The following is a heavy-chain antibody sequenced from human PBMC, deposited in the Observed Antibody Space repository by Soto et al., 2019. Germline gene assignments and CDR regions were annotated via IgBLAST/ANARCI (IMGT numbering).Heavy chain of an antibody. J-gene: IGHJ6*02. Sequence: PGGSLRFSCAASGFTFSSYSMNWVRQAPGKGLEWVSYISSSSSTRYYADSVKGRFTISRDNAKNSLYLQMNSRRDEETAVYYCARDVIGGMDVWGQGTTVTVSS. V-gene: IGHV3-48*02. CDR3: ARDVIGGMDV. CDR1: GFTFSSYS. CDR2: ISSSSSTR.